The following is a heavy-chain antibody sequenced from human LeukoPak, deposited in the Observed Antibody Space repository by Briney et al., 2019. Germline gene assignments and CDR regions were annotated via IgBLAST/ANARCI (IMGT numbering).Heavy chain of an antibody. J-gene: IGHJ4*02. Sequence: GGSLRLSCAASGFTFSIYAMSWVRQAPGKGLVWVSANSGSGGRTYYADSVKGRFTISSDNSKNTPYLQMNSLKGEDTAVYYCAIGEVGHIDYWGQGTLVTVSS. CDR2: NSGSGGRT. V-gene: IGHV3-23*01. CDR3: AIGEVGHIDY. CDR1: GFTFSIYA. D-gene: IGHD2-21*01.